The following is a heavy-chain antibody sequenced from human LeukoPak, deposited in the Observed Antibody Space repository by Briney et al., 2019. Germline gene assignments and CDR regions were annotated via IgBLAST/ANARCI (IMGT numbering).Heavy chain of an antibody. CDR3: AKSGYQLLAGNWFDP. Sequence: GGSLRLSCAASGFTFSTYGVHWVRQAPGKGLEWVAVISYDGSNKNYADSVKGRFTISRDNSRNTLDLQMNSLRPEDTAVYYCAKSGYQLLAGNWFDPWGQGTLVTVSS. J-gene: IGHJ5*02. CDR2: ISYDGSNK. V-gene: IGHV3-30*18. CDR1: GFTFSTYG. D-gene: IGHD2-2*01.